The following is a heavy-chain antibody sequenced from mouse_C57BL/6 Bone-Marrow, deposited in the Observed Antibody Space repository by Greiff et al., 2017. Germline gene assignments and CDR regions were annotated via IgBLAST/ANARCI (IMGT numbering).Heavy chain of an antibody. CDR2: IDPEDGET. CDR1: GFNIKDSY. V-gene: IGHV14-2*01. Sequence: EVKLVESGAELVKPGASVKLSCTASGFNIKDSYMHWVKQRTEQGLEWIGRIDPEDGETKYAPKFQGKATITADTSSNTAYLQLSSLTSEDTAVYYCALFITTVNDWGQGTTLTVSS. D-gene: IGHD1-1*01. J-gene: IGHJ2*01. CDR3: ALFITTVND.